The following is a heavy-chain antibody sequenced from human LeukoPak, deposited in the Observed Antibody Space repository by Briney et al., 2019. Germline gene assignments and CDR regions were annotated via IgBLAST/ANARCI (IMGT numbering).Heavy chain of an antibody. CDR3: AICYGANEGSFDY. J-gene: IGHJ4*02. CDR2: IYYSGST. D-gene: IGHD4-17*01. CDR1: GGSISSSSYY. Sequence: SETLSLTCTVSGGSISSSSYYWGWIRQPPGKGLEWIGSIYYSGSTYYNPSLKSRVTISVDTSKNQFSLKLSSVTAADTAVYYCAICYGANEGSFDYWGQGTLVTVSS. V-gene: IGHV4-39*01.